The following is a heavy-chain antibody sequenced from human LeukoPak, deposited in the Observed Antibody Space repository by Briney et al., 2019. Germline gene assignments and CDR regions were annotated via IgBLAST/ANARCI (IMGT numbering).Heavy chain of an antibody. Sequence: ASVKVTCKASGYTFTSYGNSLVRHAPGQGLELKGLISAYNGNTNYEQKLQGRGSMTTDTSTSTAYMELRSMRSDDTAVYYCARVRGIAAAGTWRYWAQGTLVSVPS. V-gene: IGHV1-18*04. J-gene: IGHJ4*02. D-gene: IGHD6-13*01. CDR3: ARVRGIAAAGTWRY. CDR1: GYTFTSYG. CDR2: ISAYNGNT.